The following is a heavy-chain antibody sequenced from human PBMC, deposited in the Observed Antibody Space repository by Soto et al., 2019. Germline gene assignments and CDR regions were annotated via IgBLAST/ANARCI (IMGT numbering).Heavy chain of an antibody. Sequence: EVQLLESGGGFVQPGGSLRLSCAATGFTFSVYAMTWVRQAPGKGLEWVSAVTANGGSTYSADSVKGRFTISRDNSKNTLFLQMNSLRAEDTAVYYCASLGVGDWANYYYYYGMDVWGQGTTVTVS. CDR1: GFTFSVYA. CDR2: VTANGGST. J-gene: IGHJ6*02. D-gene: IGHD2-21*02. V-gene: IGHV3-23*01. CDR3: ASLGVGDWANYYYYYGMDV.